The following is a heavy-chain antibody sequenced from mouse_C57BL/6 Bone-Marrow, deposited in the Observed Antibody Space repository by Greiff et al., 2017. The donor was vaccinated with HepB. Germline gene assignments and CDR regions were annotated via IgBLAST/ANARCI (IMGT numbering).Heavy chain of an antibody. CDR2: IDPETGGT. J-gene: IGHJ2*01. V-gene: IGHV1-15*01. CDR3: TRVGTTFDY. D-gene: IGHD2-3*01. Sequence: QVQLQQSGAELVRPGASVTLSCKASGYTFTDYEMHWVKQTPVHGLEWIGAIDPETGGTAYNQKFKGKAILTADKSSSTAYMELRSLTSEDSAVYYCTRVGTTFDYWGQGTTLTVSS. CDR1: GYTFTDYE.